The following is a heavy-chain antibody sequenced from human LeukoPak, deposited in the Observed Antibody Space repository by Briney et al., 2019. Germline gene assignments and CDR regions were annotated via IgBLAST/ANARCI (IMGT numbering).Heavy chain of an antibody. CDR1: GFTFSSYW. V-gene: IGHV3-7*01. D-gene: IGHD3-3*01. Sequence: GGSLRLSCAASGFTFSSYWMSWVRQAPGKGLEWVANIKQDGSVKYYVDSVKGRFTISRDNAKNSLYLQMNSLRAEDTAVYYCARDSPTYYDFWSGYYSDYYGMDVWGQGTTVTVSS. CDR3: ARDSPTYYDFWSGYYSDYYGMDV. J-gene: IGHJ6*02. CDR2: IKQDGSVK.